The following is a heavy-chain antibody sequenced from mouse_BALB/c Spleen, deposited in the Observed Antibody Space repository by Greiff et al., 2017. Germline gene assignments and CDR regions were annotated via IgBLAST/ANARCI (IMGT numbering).Heavy chain of an antibody. V-gene: IGHV1-14*01. CDR3: ARYPPVGGYQAWFAY. Sequence: EVQLQQSGPELVKPGASVKMSCKASGYTFTSYVMHWVKQKPGQGLEWIGYINPYNDGTKYNEKFKGKATLTSNKSSSTAYMELSSLTSEDSAVYYCARYPPVGGYQAWFAYWGQGTLVTVSA. CDR1: GYTFTSYV. CDR2: INPYNDGT. D-gene: IGHD2-14*01. J-gene: IGHJ3*01.